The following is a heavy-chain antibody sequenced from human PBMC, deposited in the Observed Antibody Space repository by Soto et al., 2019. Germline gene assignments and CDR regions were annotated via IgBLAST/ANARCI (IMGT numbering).Heavy chain of an antibody. CDR2: VKQDGSEK. J-gene: IGHJ4*02. D-gene: IGHD3-22*01. CDR1: GFTFSNYW. Sequence: GGSLRLSCAASGFTFSNYWMSWVRHVSGKGLDWVANVKQDGSEKYYVDSVKGRFTVSRDNAKNSLYLQMNSLRAEDTAVYYCARDAYCSDGSGYYYGGDYFDFWGQGTLVTVSS. CDR3: ARDAYCSDGSGYYYGGDYFDF. V-gene: IGHV3-7*01.